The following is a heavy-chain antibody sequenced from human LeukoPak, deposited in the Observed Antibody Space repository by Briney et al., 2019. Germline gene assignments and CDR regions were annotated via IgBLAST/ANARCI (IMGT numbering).Heavy chain of an antibody. CDR3: ARDLKMITFGGADYFDY. Sequence: ASVKVSCKASGYTFTSYYMHWVRQAPGQGLEWMGIINPSGGSTSYAQKFQGRVTMTRDTSTSTVYMELSSLRSEDTAVYYCARDLKMITFGGADYFDYWGQGTLVTVSS. V-gene: IGHV1-46*01. CDR2: INPSGGST. J-gene: IGHJ4*02. D-gene: IGHD3-16*01. CDR1: GYTFTSYY.